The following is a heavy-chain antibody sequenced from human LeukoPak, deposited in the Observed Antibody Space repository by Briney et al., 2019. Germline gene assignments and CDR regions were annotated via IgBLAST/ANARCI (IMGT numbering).Heavy chain of an antibody. D-gene: IGHD7-27*01. CDR2: ISSSSSYI. CDR1: GFTFSSYS. V-gene: IGHV3-21*01. Sequence: PGGSLRLSCAASGFTFSSYSMNWVRQAPGKGLEWVSSISSSSSYIYYADSVKGQFTISRDNAKNSLYLQMNSLRAEDTAVYYCARANGDFTHYYYMDVWGKGTTVTVSS. CDR3: ARANGDFTHYYYMDV. J-gene: IGHJ6*03.